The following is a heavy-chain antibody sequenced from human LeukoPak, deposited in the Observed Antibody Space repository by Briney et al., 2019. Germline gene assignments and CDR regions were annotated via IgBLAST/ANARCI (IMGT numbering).Heavy chain of an antibody. Sequence: GGSLRLSCAASGFTLSSHWMSWVRQAPGKGLEWVANIKQDGSEKYYVDSVKGRFTISRDNANNSLYLQMNSLRAEDTAVYYCARDRRTSSWYENYYGMDVWGKGTTVTVSS. J-gene: IGHJ6*04. D-gene: IGHD6-13*01. CDR3: ARDRRTSSWYENYYGMDV. CDR2: IKQDGSEK. CDR1: GFTLSSHW. V-gene: IGHV3-7*03.